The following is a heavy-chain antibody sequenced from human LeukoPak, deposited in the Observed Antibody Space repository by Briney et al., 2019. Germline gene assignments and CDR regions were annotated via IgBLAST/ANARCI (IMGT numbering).Heavy chain of an antibody. CDR3: ASLPTIFAVVPSFDP. CDR2: ISSSSSYI. CDR1: GFTFSSYS. J-gene: IGHJ5*02. V-gene: IGHV3-21*01. D-gene: IGHD3-3*01. Sequence: GGSLRLSCAASGFTFSSYSMNWVRQAPGKGLEWVSSISSSSSYIYYADSVKGRFTISRDNAKNSLYLQMNSLRAEDTAVYYCASLPTIFAVVPSFDPWGQGTLVTVSS.